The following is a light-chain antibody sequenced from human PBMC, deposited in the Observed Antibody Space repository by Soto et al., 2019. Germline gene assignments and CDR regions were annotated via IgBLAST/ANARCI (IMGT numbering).Light chain of an antibody. CDR3: SSYASSRDVL. CDR2: DVS. J-gene: IGLJ2*01. V-gene: IGLV2-14*01. CDR1: SSDVGGYNY. Sequence: QSALTQPASVSGSPGQSITISCTGTSSDVGGYNYVSWYQQHPGKAPKLMIYDVSNRPSGVSNRFSGSKSGNTASLTISGLQAEDEADYYCSSYASSRDVLFGGGTKVTVL.